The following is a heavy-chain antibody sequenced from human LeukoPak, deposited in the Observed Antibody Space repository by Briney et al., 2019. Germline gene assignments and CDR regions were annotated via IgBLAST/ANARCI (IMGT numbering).Heavy chain of an antibody. J-gene: IGHJ5*02. CDR3: ARDSRGDYDFWSGYYPYNWFDP. Sequence: SETLSLTCTVSGGSISSYYWSWIRQPPGKGLEWIGYIYYSGSTNYNPSLKSRVTISVDTSKNQFSLKLSSVTAADTAVYYCARDSRGDYDFWSGYYPYNWFDPWGQGTLVTVSS. CDR1: GGSISSYY. CDR2: IYYSGST. V-gene: IGHV4-59*12. D-gene: IGHD3-3*01.